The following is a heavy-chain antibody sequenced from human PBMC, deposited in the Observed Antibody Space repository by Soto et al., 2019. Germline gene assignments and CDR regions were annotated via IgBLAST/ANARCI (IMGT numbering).Heavy chain of an antibody. Sequence: ESGGGLVKPGGSLRLSCAASGFTFSSYSMNWVRQAPGKGLEWVSSISSSSSYIYYADSVKGRFTISRDNAKNSLYLQMNSLRAEDTAVYYCARDGANALYYYYGMDVWGQGTTVTVSS. CDR3: ARDGANALYYYYGMDV. V-gene: IGHV3-21*01. CDR2: ISSSSSYI. CDR1: GFTFSSYS. J-gene: IGHJ6*02. D-gene: IGHD3-16*01.